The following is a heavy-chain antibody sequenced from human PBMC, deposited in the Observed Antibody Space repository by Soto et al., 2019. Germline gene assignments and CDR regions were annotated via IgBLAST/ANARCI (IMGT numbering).Heavy chain of an antibody. Sequence: SQTLSLTCVISGDSVSNNVVAWNWIRQSPSRGLEWLGRTYYRSKWYMDYAVSVKSRISINPDTSKNQVSLQLNSVTPEDTAVYYCARYDDILTGYPCSGVDVWGQGTTVTVSS. J-gene: IGHJ6*02. CDR3: ARYDDILTGYPCSGVDV. CDR2: TYYRSKWYM. CDR1: GDSVSNNVVA. V-gene: IGHV6-1*01. D-gene: IGHD3-9*01.